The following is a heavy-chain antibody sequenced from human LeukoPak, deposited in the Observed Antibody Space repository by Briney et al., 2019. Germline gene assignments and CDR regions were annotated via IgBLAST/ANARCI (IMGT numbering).Heavy chain of an antibody. CDR2: ISGYNGNT. Sequence: ASVKVSCRASGYTFTDYFIHWVRQAPGQGLEWMGWISGYNGNTNYAQKFLGRVSMTADTSTSTAYMELRSLTSDDTAVYYCARSGRGTYYYFDLWGLGTLVTVSS. D-gene: IGHD5-12*01. J-gene: IGHJ4*02. CDR1: GYTFTDYF. V-gene: IGHV1-18*04. CDR3: ARSGRGTYYYFDL.